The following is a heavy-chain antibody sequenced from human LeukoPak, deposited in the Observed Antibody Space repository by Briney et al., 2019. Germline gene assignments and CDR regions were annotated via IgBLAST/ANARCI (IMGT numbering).Heavy chain of an antibody. CDR3: AGSDTTGYSPREWDYWYFDL. J-gene: IGHJ2*01. V-gene: IGHV3-30*02. CDR1: GFTFSSYA. D-gene: IGHD3-9*01. Sequence: GGSLRLSCAASGFTFSSYAMSWVRQAPGKGLEWVAFIRYDGSNKYYADSVKGRFTISRDNSKNTLNLQMNSLRAEDTAVYYCAGSDTTGYSPREWDYWYFDLWGRGTLVTVSS. CDR2: IRYDGSNK.